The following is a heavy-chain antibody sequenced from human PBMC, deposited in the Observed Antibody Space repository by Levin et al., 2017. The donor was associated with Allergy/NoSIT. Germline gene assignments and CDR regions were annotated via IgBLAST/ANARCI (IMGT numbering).Heavy chain of an antibody. D-gene: IGHD5-24*01. CDR3: AREAEMATMYEARYFDY. Sequence: GGSLRLSCAASGFTVSSNYMSWVRQAPGKGLEWVSVIYSGGSTYYADSVKGRFTISRDNSKNTLYLQMNSLRAEDTAVYYCAREAEMATMYEARYFDYWGQGTLVTVSS. CDR1: GFTVSSNY. CDR2: IYSGGST. J-gene: IGHJ4*02. V-gene: IGHV3-53*01.